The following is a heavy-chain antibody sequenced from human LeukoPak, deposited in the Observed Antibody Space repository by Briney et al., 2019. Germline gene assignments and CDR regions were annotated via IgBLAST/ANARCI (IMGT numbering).Heavy chain of an antibody. CDR1: GGSFSGYY. CDR2: INHSGST. D-gene: IGHD6-6*01. J-gene: IGHJ6*03. Sequence: SETLSLTCAVCGGSFSGYYWSWIRQPPGKGLEWIGEINHSGSTNYNPSLKSRVTISVDTSKNQFSLKLSSVTAADTAVYYCARIAARHYYYYMDVWGKGTTVTVPS. CDR3: ARIAARHYYYYMDV. V-gene: IGHV4-34*01.